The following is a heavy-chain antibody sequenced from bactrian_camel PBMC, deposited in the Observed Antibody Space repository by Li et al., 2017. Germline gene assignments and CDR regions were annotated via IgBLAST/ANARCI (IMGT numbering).Heavy chain of an antibody. V-gene: IGHV3S31*01. Sequence: VQLVVSGGGLVQPGGSLRLSCAASGFTFSNGAMSWVRQAPGKGLEWVSTINSRGDSAYYSNSVKGRFTISRDNAKNTLYLQLNSLKTDDTAMYYCANLDGHYWGQGTQVTVS. J-gene: IGHJ4*01. CDR3: ANLDGHY. CDR1: GFTFSNGA. CDR2: INSRGDSA.